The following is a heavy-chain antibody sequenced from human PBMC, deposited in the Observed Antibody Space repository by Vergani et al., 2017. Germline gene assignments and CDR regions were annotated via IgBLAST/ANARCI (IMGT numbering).Heavy chain of an antibody. J-gene: IGHJ3*02. V-gene: IGHV3-33*06. CDR3: AKDLGVESNQGAFDI. CDR1: GFTFSSYG. D-gene: IGHD3-16*01. CDR2: IWYDGSNK. Sequence: QVQLVESGGGVVQPGRSLRLSCAASGFTFSSYGMHWVRQAPGKGLEWVAVIWYDGSNKYYADSVKGRFTISRDNSKNTLYLQMNSLRAEDTAVYYCAKDLGVESNQGAFDIWGQGTMVTVSS.